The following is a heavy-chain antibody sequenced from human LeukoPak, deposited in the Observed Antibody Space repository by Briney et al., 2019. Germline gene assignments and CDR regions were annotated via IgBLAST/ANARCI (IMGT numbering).Heavy chain of an antibody. CDR3: ATSVAGYFDY. D-gene: IGHD6-19*01. CDR1: GFTFSAYS. Sequence: GGSLRLSCAASGFTFSAYSMNWVRQAPGKGLEWLSSISSGTSYIYYADSVKGRFTISRDNAKSSLYLQMNSLGAEDTAVYYCATSVAGYFDYWGQGTLVTVPS. CDR2: ISSGTSYI. J-gene: IGHJ4*02. V-gene: IGHV3-21*01.